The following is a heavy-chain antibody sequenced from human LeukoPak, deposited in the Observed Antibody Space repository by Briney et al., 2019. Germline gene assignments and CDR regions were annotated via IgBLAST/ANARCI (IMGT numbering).Heavy chain of an antibody. J-gene: IGHJ4*02. CDR2: IYSGDST. CDR3: IYGYTLDF. V-gene: IGHV3-53*01. CDR1: GFTVSSNY. D-gene: IGHD5-18*01. Sequence: SGGSLILSCAASGFTVSSNYMNWVRQAPGKGLDWVSVIYSGDSTNYADSVKGRFTISRDNSKNTLYLQVNSLRAEDTAVYYCIYGYTLDFWGQGTLVTVSS.